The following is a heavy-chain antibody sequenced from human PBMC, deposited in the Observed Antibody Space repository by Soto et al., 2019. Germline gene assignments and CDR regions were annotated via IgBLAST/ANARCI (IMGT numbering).Heavy chain of an antibody. Sequence: EVQLVESGGGLVQPGGSLRLACAASGFTFRTYWLSWVRQVPGKGLEWVANINLDGSEKNYVDSVKGRFTISRDNARKSLYLQMSSLRAEDTALYYCARDGSTSWYSYDYHGMDGWGQGTMVTVSS. CDR3: ARDGSTSWYSYDYHGMDG. CDR1: GFTFRTYW. D-gene: IGHD5-18*01. V-gene: IGHV3-7*05. J-gene: IGHJ6*02. CDR2: INLDGSEK.